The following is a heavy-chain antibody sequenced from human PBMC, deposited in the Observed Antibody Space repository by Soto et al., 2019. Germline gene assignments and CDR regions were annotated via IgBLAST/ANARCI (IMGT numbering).Heavy chain of an antibody. V-gene: IGHV3-23*01. CDR2: ISGSGGST. J-gene: IGHJ4*02. D-gene: IGHD2-15*01. Sequence: EVQLLESGGGLVQPGGSLRLSCAAPGLTFRTYAMTWVRQAPGKGLEWVSIISGSGGSTYYADSVKGRFTVSRDNSKNTLYVQMNSLRAEDTAVYYCAKWTCGGSCYFDYWGQGTLVTVSS. CDR3: AKWTCGGSCYFDY. CDR1: GLTFRTYA.